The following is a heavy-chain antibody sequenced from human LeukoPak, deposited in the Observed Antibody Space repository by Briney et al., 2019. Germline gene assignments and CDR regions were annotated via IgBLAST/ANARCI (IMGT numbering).Heavy chain of an antibody. V-gene: IGHV3-48*01. D-gene: IGHD6-19*01. CDR2: ISSSSSTI. CDR3: AKDMYPILYSSGWGTFDY. CDR1: GFTFSSYS. J-gene: IGHJ4*02. Sequence: GGSLRLSCAASGFTFSSYSMNWVRQAPGKGLEWVSYISSSSSTIYYADSVKGRFTISRDNAKNSLYLQMNSLRAEDMALYYCAKDMYPILYSSGWGTFDYWGQGTLVTVSS.